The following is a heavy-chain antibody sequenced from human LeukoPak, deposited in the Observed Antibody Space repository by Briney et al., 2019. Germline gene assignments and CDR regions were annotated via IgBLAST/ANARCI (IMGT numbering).Heavy chain of an antibody. V-gene: IGHV1-2*02. Sequence: ASVKVSCKASGYTFTGYYMHWVRQAPGQGLEWMRWINPNSGGTNYAQKFQGRVTMTRDTSISTAYMELSRLRSDDTAIYYCARQYGDDRYNWFDPWGQGTLVTVSS. CDR3: ARQYGDDRYNWFDP. D-gene: IGHD4-17*01. J-gene: IGHJ5*02. CDR2: INPNSGGT. CDR1: GYTFTGYY.